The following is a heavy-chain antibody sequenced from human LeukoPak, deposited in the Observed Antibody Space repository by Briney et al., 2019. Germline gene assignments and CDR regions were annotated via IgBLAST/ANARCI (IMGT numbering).Heavy chain of an antibody. CDR1: GFTFSSYE. V-gene: IGHV3-20*04. CDR2: INWNGGST. J-gene: IGHJ6*03. D-gene: IGHD2-15*01. Sequence: GGSLRLSCAASGFTFSSYEMNWVRQAPGKGLEWVSGINWNGGSTGYADSVKGRFTISRDSAKNSLYLQMNSLRAEDTAVYYCAKASGKDSIDYYYYYMDVWGKGTTVTVS. CDR3: AKASGKDSIDYYYYYMDV.